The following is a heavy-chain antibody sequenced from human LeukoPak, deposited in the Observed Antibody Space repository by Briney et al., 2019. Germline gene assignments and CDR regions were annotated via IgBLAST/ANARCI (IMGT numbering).Heavy chain of an antibody. CDR2: VYSGGST. CDR1: GFTVGSNY. CDR3: ARENFQY. J-gene: IGHJ4*02. Sequence: PGGSLRLSCAASGFTVGSNYMNWVRQAPGKGLEWVSVVYSGGSTYYADSVKGRFTISRDYSKNTLYLQMNNLRAEDTAVYYCARENFQYWAQGTLVTVSS. V-gene: IGHV3-66*01.